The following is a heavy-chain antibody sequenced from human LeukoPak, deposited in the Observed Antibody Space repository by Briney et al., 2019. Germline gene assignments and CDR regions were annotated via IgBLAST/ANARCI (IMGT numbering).Heavy chain of an antibody. J-gene: IGHJ4*02. CDR1: GFTFSSYA. CDR2: ISDTGATT. Sequence: GGSLRLSCAGSGFTFSSYAMSWVRQAPGKGLEWVSAISDTGATTYDADSVMGRFTVSRDNSRSTLYLQMNSLRAEDTALYYCAKDTSIGRYCTNGVCSPFDYWGQGTLVTVSS. V-gene: IGHV3-23*01. D-gene: IGHD2-8*01. CDR3: AKDTSIGRYCTNGVCSPFDY.